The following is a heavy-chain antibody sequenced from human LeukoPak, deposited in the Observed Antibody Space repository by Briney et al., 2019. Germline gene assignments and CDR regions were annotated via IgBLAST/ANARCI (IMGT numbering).Heavy chain of an antibody. J-gene: IGHJ3*02. CDR3: AKDTLGSHSGSYPVDDAFDI. V-gene: IGHV3-30*02. CDR1: GFTFSSYA. CDR2: IRYDGSNK. D-gene: IGHD1-26*01. Sequence: GGSLRLSCAASGFTFSSYAMSWVRQAPGKGLEWVAFIRYDGSNKYYADSVKGRFTISRDNSKNTLYLQMDSLRAEDTAAYYCAKDTLGSHSGSYPVDDAFDIWGQGTMVTVSS.